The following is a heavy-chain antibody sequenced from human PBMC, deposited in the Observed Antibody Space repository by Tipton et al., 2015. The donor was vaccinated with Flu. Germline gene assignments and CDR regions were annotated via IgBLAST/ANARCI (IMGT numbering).Heavy chain of an antibody. CDR1: GFTFSSYG. J-gene: IGHJ6*02. CDR2: ISYDGSNK. V-gene: IGHV3-30*18. CDR3: AKDEAVGVVPAAKSPREYYYYGMDV. D-gene: IGHD2-2*01. Sequence: SLRLSCAASGFTFSSYGMHWVRQAPGKGLEWVAVISYDGSNKYYADSVKGRFTISRDNSKNTLYLQMNSLRAEDTAVYYCAKDEAVGVVPAAKSPREYYYYGMDVWGQGTTVTVSS.